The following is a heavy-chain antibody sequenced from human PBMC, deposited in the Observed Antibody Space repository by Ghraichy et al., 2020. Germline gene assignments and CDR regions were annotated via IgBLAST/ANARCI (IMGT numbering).Heavy chain of an antibody. CDR2: ISSSSSYI. J-gene: IGHJ5*02. V-gene: IGHV3-21*01. D-gene: IGHD3-22*01. Sequence: GGSLRLSCAASGFTFSSYSMNWVRQAPGKGLEWVSSISSSSSYIYYADSVKGRFTISRDNAKNSLYLQMNSLRAEDTAVYYCARDAPMNYYDSSGENFHWFDPWGQGTLVTVSS. CDR3: ARDAPMNYYDSSGENFHWFDP. CDR1: GFTFSSYS.